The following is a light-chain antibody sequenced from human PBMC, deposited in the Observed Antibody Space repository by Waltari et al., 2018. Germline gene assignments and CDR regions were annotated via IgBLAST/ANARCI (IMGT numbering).Light chain of an antibody. J-gene: IGLJ3*02. Sequence: QLVRTQSPSVSASLGASVKLTCTLSSGHSSNVIAWHQQQPGKGPRYLMNVNNDGSHSKGDEIPDRFSGSSSGAERYLTISSLQSDDEADYYCQTGGHGTWVFGGGTKLTVL. CDR2: VNNDGSH. V-gene: IGLV4-69*01. CDR1: SGHSSNV. CDR3: QTGGHGTWV.